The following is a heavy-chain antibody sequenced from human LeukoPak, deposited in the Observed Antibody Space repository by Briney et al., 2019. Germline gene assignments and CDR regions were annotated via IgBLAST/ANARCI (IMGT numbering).Heavy chain of an antibody. D-gene: IGHD1-26*01. V-gene: IGHV4-59*12. Sequence: MPSETLSLTCTVSGGSIRSYYWSWIRQPPGKGLEWIGYIYDSGSTNYNPSLKSRVTISVDTSKNQFSLKVNSVAAADTAVYYCAGLTTTAWYFDLWGRGTLVTVSS. CDR1: GGSIRSYY. CDR2: IYDSGST. J-gene: IGHJ2*01. CDR3: AGLTTTAWYFDL.